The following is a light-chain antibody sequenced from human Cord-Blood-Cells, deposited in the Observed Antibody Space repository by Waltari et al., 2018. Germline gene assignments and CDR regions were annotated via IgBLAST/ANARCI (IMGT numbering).Light chain of an antibody. J-gene: IGKJ1*01. CDR2: AAS. V-gene: IGKV1D-8*01. CDR1: QGIIRY. Sequence: IWMTQAPSLPSGSTGDRGTISCQMSQGIIRYLAWYQQKPGKAPELLIYAASTLESGVPARFSGSGSGTDFTLTISCLQSEDVATYYCQQYYSFPPTFGQGTKVEIK. CDR3: QQYYSFPPT.